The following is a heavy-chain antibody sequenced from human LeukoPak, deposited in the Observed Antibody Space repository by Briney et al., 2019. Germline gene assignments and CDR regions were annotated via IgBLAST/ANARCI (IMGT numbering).Heavy chain of an antibody. V-gene: IGHV1-18*01. Sequence: AALVKVSCKASGYTFTSYGISWVRQAPGQGLEWMGWISAYNGNTNYAQKLQGRVTMTTDTSTSTAYMELRSLRSDDTAVYYCARDEEGYDSSGPWGQGTLVTVSS. CDR1: GYTFTSYG. D-gene: IGHD3-22*01. J-gene: IGHJ4*02. CDR3: ARDEEGYDSSGP. CDR2: ISAYNGNT.